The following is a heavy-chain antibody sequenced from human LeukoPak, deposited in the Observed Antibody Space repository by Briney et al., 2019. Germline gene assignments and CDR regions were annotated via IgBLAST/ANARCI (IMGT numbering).Heavy chain of an antibody. CDR1: GYTCTSYA. CDR2: INTNTGNP. V-gene: IGHV7-4-1*02. D-gene: IGHD3-3*01. Sequence: ASVTLSCKASGYTCTSYAMNWVRQAPGPGLEWMGWINTNTGNPTYAPGFTGRFVFSLNTSNSTAHLQVSSLKAEDTAVYYCARDSKGDYDFWSGYRNWLDPWGQGTLVTVSS. CDR3: ARDSKGDYDFWSGYRNWLDP. J-gene: IGHJ5*02.